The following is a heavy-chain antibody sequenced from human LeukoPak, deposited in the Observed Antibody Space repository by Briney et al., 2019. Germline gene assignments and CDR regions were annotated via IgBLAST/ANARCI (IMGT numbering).Heavy chain of an antibody. D-gene: IGHD3-9*01. CDR3: ARDVSDYHILTAYTSDMAY. Sequence: ASVKVSCKASGYTFTGYYMHWVRQAPGPGLEWMGWINPNSGGTNYAQKFQGRVTMTRDTSISTAYMELSRLRSDDTAVYYCARDVSDYHILTAYTSDMAYWGQGTLVTVSS. CDR2: INPNSGGT. J-gene: IGHJ4*02. V-gene: IGHV1-2*02. CDR1: GYTFTGYY.